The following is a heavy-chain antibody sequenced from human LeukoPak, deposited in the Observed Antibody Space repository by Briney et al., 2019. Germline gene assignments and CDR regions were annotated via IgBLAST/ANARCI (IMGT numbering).Heavy chain of an antibody. CDR2: IYHSGST. J-gene: IGHJ4*02. CDR3: ARGTGSSPFDY. D-gene: IGHD6-13*01. V-gene: IGHV4-38-2*02. CDR1: GYSISSGYY. Sequence: SETLSLTCTVSGYSISSGYYWGWIRQPPGKGLEWIGSIYHSGSTYYNPSLKSRVTISVDKSKNQFSLKLSSVTAADTAVYYCARGTGSSPFDYWGQGTLVTVSS.